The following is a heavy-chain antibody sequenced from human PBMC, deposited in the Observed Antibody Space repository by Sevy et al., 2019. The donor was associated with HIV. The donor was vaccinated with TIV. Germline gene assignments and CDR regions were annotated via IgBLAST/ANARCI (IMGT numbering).Heavy chain of an antibody. J-gene: IGHJ5*02. V-gene: IGHV7-4-1*02. CDR1: GYNFRKYT. CDR3: ARGAYYGSGYNYSDP. Sequence: ASVKVSCKASGYNFRKYTMNWVRQAPGQGLEWMGWINTDTGNPTYAQGFTGRFVFSLDTSASTTYLQITSLKAEDTAVYYCARGAYYGSGYNYSDPWGQGTLVTVSS. CDR2: INTDTGNP. D-gene: IGHD3-10*01.